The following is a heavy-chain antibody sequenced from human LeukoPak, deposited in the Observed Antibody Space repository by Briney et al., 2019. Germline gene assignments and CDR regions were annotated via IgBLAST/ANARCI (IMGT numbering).Heavy chain of an antibody. CDR3: ARPAIMMATIPTGAFDI. D-gene: IGHD5-24*01. CDR2: IKQDGSEK. Sequence: GGPLRLSCAASGFTFSGYWMSWVRQAPGKGLEWVANIKQDGSEKYYVDSVKGRFTISRDNAKNSLYLQMNSLRVEDMAVYYCARPAIMMATIPTGAFDIWGQGTMVTVSS. J-gene: IGHJ3*02. CDR1: GFTFSGYW. V-gene: IGHV3-7*01.